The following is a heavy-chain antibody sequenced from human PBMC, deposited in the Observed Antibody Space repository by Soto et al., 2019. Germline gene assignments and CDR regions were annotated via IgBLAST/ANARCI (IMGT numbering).Heavy chain of an antibody. J-gene: IGHJ4*02. CDR2: IVVGSGNT. Sequence: QMQLVQSGPEVKKPGTSVKVSCKASGFTFTSSAVQWVRQARGQRLEWIGWIVVGSGNTNYAQKFQERVTITRDMSTSTAYMELSSLRSEDTAVYYCAALFGIAVAGTSGSDYWGQGTLVTVSS. D-gene: IGHD6-19*01. CDR3: AALFGIAVAGTSGSDY. CDR1: GFTFTSSA. V-gene: IGHV1-58*01.